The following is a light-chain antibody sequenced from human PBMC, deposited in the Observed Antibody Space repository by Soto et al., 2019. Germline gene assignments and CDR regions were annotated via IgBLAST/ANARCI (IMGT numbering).Light chain of an antibody. V-gene: IGKV3-11*01. Sequence: IVLTQSPDTLSLSPGETATLSCRASQSISDYLAWYQQKPGQAPRLLIFDATNRATGIPGRFSGSGSGTDFSLIISSLEAEDFAVYYCQQRSDWPSAFGGGTRVEIK. CDR2: DAT. CDR1: QSISDY. J-gene: IGKJ4*01. CDR3: QQRSDWPSA.